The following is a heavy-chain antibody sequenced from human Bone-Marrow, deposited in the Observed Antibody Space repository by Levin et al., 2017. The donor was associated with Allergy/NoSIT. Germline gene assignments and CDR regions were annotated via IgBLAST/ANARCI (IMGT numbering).Heavy chain of an antibody. V-gene: IGHV3-33*01. CDR1: GFTFSSYG. CDR2: IWYDGSNK. D-gene: IGHD1-26*01. Sequence: GGSLRLSCAASGFTFSSYGMHWVRQAPGKGLEWVAVIWYDGSNKYYADSVKGRFTISRDNSKNTLYLQMNSLRAEDTAVYYCATLMSGSYYGMDAWGQGTTVTVSS. CDR3: ATLMSGSYYGMDA. J-gene: IGHJ6*02.